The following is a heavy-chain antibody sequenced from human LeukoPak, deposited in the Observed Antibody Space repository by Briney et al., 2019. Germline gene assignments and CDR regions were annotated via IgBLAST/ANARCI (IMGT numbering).Heavy chain of an antibody. J-gene: IGHJ4*02. D-gene: IGHD6-13*01. Sequence: GGSLRLSCAASGFTFSDYSMDWVRQAPGKGLEWVSYITSSNSDIQYADSVKGRFTISRDNAENSLYLQMNNLRAEDTAVYYCARDMSSRSWHAFDYWGQGILVTVSS. CDR1: GFTFSDYS. CDR3: ARDMSSRSWHAFDY. CDR2: ITSSNSDI. V-gene: IGHV3-48*01.